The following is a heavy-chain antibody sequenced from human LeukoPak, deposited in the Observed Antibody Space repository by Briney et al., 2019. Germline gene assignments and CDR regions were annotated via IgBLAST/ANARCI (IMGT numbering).Heavy chain of an antibody. Sequence: GESLKISCKGSGYTFTTYWIGWVRQLPGKGLEWMGIIYPGDSDPRYSPSLQGRVTISADTSISTAYLQWRSRKASDSAMYYCVRHGLGSSWFGFDYWGQGTLVTVSS. CDR3: VRHGLGSSWFGFDY. CDR1: GYTFTTYW. J-gene: IGHJ4*02. CDR2: IYPGDSDP. D-gene: IGHD6-13*01. V-gene: IGHV5-51*01.